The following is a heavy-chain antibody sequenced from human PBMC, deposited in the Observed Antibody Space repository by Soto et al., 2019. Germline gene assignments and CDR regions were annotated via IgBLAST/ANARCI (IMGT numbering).Heavy chain of an antibody. J-gene: IGHJ4*01. D-gene: IGHD3-10*01. CDR2: ISYDGSNK. Sequence: PGGSLRLSCAASGFTFSSYGMHWVRQAPGKGLEWVAVISYDGSNKYYADSVKGRFTISRDNSKNTLYLQMDSLRAEDTAVYYCANHRGVHGHHALYCGHGPLVTVSS. V-gene: IGHV3-30*18. CDR3: ANHRGVHGHHALY. CDR1: GFTFSSYG.